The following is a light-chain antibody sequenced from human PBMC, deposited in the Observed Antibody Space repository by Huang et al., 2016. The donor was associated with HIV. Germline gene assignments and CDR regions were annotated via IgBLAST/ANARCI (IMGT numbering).Light chain of an antibody. V-gene: IGKV3-11*01. J-gene: IGKJ4*01. CDR1: QSVGSF. Sequence: EIVLTQSPVTLSLSPGERATLSCRASQSVGSFLAWYRQQPGQAPRLLIYKTSNRATDIPARFSGSGSGTDFTLTISSLEPEDFAVYYCQHRSNWPLTFGGGTKVEIK. CDR2: KTS. CDR3: QHRSNWPLT.